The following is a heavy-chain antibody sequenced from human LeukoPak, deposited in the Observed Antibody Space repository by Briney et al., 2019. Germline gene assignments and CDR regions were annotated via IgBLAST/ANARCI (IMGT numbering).Heavy chain of an antibody. CDR1: GFTFSSYA. Sequence: GGSLRLSCAASGFTFSSYAMHWVRQAPGKGLEWVAFIHYAGSYEYYADSVKGRFTISRDNSKNTLYLQMNSLRPEDTAVYYCAKDLGWELLVFDSWGQGTLVTVSS. CDR2: IHYAGSYE. CDR3: AKDLGWELLVFDS. V-gene: IGHV3-30*02. J-gene: IGHJ4*02. D-gene: IGHD1-26*01.